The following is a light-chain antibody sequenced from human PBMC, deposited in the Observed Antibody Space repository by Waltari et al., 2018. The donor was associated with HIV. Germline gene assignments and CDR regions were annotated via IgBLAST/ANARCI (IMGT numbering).Light chain of an antibody. Sequence: QSVLTQPPSASGTPGQRVTISCSGSSSNIGSYYVYWYQQLPGTAPKLLIYRNNQRPSGVPDRFSGSKSGTSASLAISGLRSEDEADYYCAAWDGSHVVFGVGTKLTVL. CDR2: RNN. V-gene: IGLV1-47*01. CDR3: AAWDGSHVV. J-gene: IGLJ2*01. CDR1: SSNIGSYY.